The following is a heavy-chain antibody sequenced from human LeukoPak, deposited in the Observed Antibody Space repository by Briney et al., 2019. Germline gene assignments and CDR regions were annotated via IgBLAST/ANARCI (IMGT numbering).Heavy chain of an antibody. D-gene: IGHD5-12*01. V-gene: IGHV4-59*08. CDR2: IYYSGST. Sequence: PSETLSLTCTVSGGSISSSYWSWIRQPPGKGLEWIGYIYYSGSTNYNPSLKSRVTISADTSKNQFSLKLNSVTAADTAVYYCARSWRSSAYDLGYWGQGTLVTVSS. J-gene: IGHJ4*02. CDR1: GGSISSSY. CDR3: ARSWRSSAYDLGY.